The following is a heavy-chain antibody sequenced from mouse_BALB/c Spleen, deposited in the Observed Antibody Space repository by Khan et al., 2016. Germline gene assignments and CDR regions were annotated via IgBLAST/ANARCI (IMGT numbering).Heavy chain of an antibody. J-gene: IGHJ2*01. CDR3: ARNWDY. Sequence: QVQLKESGTGLVQPSQSLSITCSVSGFSLTSYGVHWVRQSPGKGLEWMGVICSGGSTAYNAAFISRLCISKDNYKSKVFFKMNSQQANDEAIYFAARNWDYWGQGNTRTVAS. CDR1: GFSLTSYG. CDR2: ICSGGST. V-gene: IGHV2-2*02.